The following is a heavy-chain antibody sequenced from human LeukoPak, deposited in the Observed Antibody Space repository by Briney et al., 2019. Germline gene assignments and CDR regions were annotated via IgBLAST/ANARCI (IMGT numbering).Heavy chain of an antibody. Sequence: SETLSLTCTVSGGSISSYYWNWIRQPPGKGLEWVGYIYYSGSASYNPSLKSRVTISVDTSKNQFSVKLNSVTAADTAVYYCASSDGRMEYWGQGTLVTVSS. CDR2: IYYSGSA. J-gene: IGHJ4*02. D-gene: IGHD5-24*01. CDR3: ASSDGRMEY. CDR1: GGSISSYY. V-gene: IGHV4-59*08.